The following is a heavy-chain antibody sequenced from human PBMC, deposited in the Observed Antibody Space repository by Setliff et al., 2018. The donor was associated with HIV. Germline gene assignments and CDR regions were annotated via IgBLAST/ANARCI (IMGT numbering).Heavy chain of an antibody. V-gene: IGHV4-34*01. CDR2: INHSGST. D-gene: IGHD6-6*01. CDR1: GGSFSDYY. J-gene: IGHJ5*02. CDR3: ARGGRSLAAQTWFDP. Sequence: LSLTCAVYGGSFSDYYWSWLRQPPGKGLEWIGEINHSGSTNYNPSLKSRVTISVDTSKNQFSLKLSSVTAADTAVYYCARGGRSLAAQTWFDPWGQGTLVTVSS.